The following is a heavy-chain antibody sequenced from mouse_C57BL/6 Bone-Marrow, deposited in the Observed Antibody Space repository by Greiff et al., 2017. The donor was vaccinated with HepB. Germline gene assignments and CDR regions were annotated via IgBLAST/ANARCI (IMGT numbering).Heavy chain of an antibody. J-gene: IGHJ3*01. V-gene: IGHV1-5*01. CDR2: IYPGNSDT. CDR1: GYTFTSYW. Sequence: VQLKQSGTVLARPGASVKMSCKTSGYTFTSYWMHWVKQRPGQGLEWIGAIYPGNSDTSYNQKFKGKAKLTAVTSASTAYMKLSSLTKEDSAVYYCTIHYGSSYVWFAYWGQGTLVTVSA. D-gene: IGHD1-1*01. CDR3: TIHYGSSYVWFAY.